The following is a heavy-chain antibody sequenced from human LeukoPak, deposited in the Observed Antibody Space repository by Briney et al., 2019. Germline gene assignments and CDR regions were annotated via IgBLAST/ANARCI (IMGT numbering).Heavy chain of an antibody. D-gene: IGHD3-10*01. V-gene: IGHV5-51*01. J-gene: IGHJ4*02. CDR3: ARLLWFGELSGYYFDY. CDR1: GYSFTSYW. Sequence: PGESLKISCKGSGYSFTSYWIGWVRQMPGKGLEWMGIIYPGDSDTRYSPSFQGQVTISADKSISTAYLQWSSLKASDTATYYCARLLWFGELSGYYFDYWGQGTLVTVSS. CDR2: IYPGDSDT.